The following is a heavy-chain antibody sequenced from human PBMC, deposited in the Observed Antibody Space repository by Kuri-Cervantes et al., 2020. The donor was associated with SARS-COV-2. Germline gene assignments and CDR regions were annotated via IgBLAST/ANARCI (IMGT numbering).Heavy chain of an antibody. CDR2: IIPIFGTA. CDR1: GGTFSSYA. Sequence: SVKVSCKASGGTFSSYAISWVRQAPGQGLEWMGGIIPIFGTANYAQKFQGRVTITTDESTSTAYVELSSLRSEDTAVYYCARGPWMGTYYFDYWGQGTLVTVSS. V-gene: IGHV1-69*05. J-gene: IGHJ4*02. CDR3: ARGPWMGTYYFDY. D-gene: IGHD7-27*01.